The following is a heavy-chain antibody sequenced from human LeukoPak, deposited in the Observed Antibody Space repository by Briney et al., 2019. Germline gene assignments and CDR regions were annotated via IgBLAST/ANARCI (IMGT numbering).Heavy chain of an antibody. CDR3: ARAYYYGSFFWFDP. CDR1: GGTFSSYA. Sequence: SVKVSCKASGGTFSSYAISWVRQAPGQGLEWMGGIIPIFGTANYAQKFQGRVTITADKSTSTAYMELSSLRSEDTAVYYCARAYYYGSFFWFDPWGQGTLVTVSS. CDR2: IIPIFGTA. J-gene: IGHJ5*02. D-gene: IGHD3-10*01. V-gene: IGHV1-69*06.